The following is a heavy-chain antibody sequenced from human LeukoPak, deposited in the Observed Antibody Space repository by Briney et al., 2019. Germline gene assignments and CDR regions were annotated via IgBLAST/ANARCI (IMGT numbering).Heavy chain of an antibody. Sequence: PSETLSLTCAVYGGSFSGYYWSWIRQPPGKGLEWIGEINHSGSTNYNPSLKSRVTISVDTSKNQFSLKLSSVTVADTAVYYCASIGYSSGWYGYRFDYWGQGTLVTVSS. CDR3: ASIGYSSGWYGYRFDY. D-gene: IGHD6-19*01. CDR2: INHSGST. J-gene: IGHJ4*02. CDR1: GGSFSGYY. V-gene: IGHV4-34*01.